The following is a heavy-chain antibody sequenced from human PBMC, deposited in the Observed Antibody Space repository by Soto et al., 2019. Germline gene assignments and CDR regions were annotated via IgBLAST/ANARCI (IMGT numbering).Heavy chain of an antibody. Sequence: PGGSLRLSCAASGFTFSSYAMHWVRQAPGKGLEWVAVISYDGSNEYYADSVKGRFTISRDNSKNTLYLQMNSLRAEDTAVYYCARNHNYYFDFWGQGTLVTVSS. CDR1: GFTFSSYA. V-gene: IGHV3-30-3*01. CDR3: ARNHNYYFDF. CDR2: ISYDGSNE. J-gene: IGHJ4*02.